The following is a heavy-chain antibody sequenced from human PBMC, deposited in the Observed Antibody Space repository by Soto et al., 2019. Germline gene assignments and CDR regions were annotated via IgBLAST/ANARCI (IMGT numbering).Heavy chain of an antibody. V-gene: IGHV4-59*01. J-gene: IGHJ4*02. CDR3: ARGRLVGATRFDY. D-gene: IGHD1-26*01. CDR2: IYYSGST. CDR1: GGSISSYY. Sequence: LSLTCTVSGGSISSYYRSWIRQPPGKGLEWIGYIYYSGSTNYNPSLKSRVTISVDTSKNQFSLKLSSVTAADTAVYYCARGRLVGATRFDYWGQGTLVTVSS.